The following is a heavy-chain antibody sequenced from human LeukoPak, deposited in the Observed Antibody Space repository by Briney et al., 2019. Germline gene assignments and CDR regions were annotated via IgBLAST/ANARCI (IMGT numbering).Heavy chain of an antibody. CDR2: INHSGST. CDR1: GVSFSSYY. V-gene: IGHV4-34*01. CDR3: ARGLAAVSESSGRDAFDV. Sequence: SETLSLTCAVYGVSFSSYYWSWIRQPPGKGLEWIGEINHSGSTNYNPSLKSRVTISVDTSKNQFSLKLSSVTAADTAVYYCARGLAAVSESSGRDAFDVWGQGTMVTVSS. J-gene: IGHJ3*01. D-gene: IGHD3-22*01.